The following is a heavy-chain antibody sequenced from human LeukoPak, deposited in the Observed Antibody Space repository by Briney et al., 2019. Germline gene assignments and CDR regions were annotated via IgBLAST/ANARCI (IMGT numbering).Heavy chain of an antibody. V-gene: IGHV3-30*18. CDR2: ISYDGSNK. CDR3: GKGALSFDY. CDR1: GFTFSSYG. Sequence: GRSLRLSCAASGFTFSSYGMHWVRQAPGKGLEWVAVISYDGSNKYYADSVKGRFTISRDNSKNTLYLQMNSLRAEDTAVYYCGKGALSFDYWGQGTLVTVSS. J-gene: IGHJ4*02. D-gene: IGHD5/OR15-5a*01.